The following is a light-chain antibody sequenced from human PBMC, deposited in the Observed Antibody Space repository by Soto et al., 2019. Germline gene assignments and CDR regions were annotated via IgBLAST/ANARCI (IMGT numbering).Light chain of an antibody. J-gene: IGKJ1*01. CDR2: DAS. CDR3: QQRADWWT. CDR1: QSVSSH. Sequence: DIVLTQSPATLSLSPGERATLSCRASQSVSSHLAWYQQKPGQAPRLLIDDASNRATGIPARFSGSGSGTDFTLTISSLEPEDSAVYYCQQRADWWTFGQGTKVDIK. V-gene: IGKV3-11*01.